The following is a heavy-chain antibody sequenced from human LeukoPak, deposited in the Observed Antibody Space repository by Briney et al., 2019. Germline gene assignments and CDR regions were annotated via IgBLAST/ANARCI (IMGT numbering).Heavy chain of an antibody. J-gene: IGHJ1*01. CDR3: ARARRVTAIQVDFQH. CDR2: MNPNSGNT. D-gene: IGHD2-21*02. Sequence: GASVKVSCKPSGYTFTSYDINWVRQATGQGLEWMGWMNPNSGNTGYAQKFQGRVTMTRNTSISTAYMELSSPRSEDTAVYYCARARRVTAIQVDFQHWGQGTLVTVSS. CDR1: GYTFTSYD. V-gene: IGHV1-8*01.